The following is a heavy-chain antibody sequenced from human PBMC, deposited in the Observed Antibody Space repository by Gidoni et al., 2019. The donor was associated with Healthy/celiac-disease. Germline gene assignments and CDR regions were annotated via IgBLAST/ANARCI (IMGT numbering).Heavy chain of an antibody. J-gene: IGHJ4*02. CDR3: ARDKVGATTRGGTDY. Sequence: QVQLVQSGAEVKKPGASVKVSCKASGYTFTSYGISWVRQAPGQGLEWMGWISAYNGNTNYAQKLQGRVTRTKDTSTRTAYMELRSLRSDDTAVYYCARDKVGATTRGGTDYWGQGTLVTVSS. D-gene: IGHD1-26*01. V-gene: IGHV1-18*01. CDR2: ISAYNGNT. CDR1: GYTFTSYG.